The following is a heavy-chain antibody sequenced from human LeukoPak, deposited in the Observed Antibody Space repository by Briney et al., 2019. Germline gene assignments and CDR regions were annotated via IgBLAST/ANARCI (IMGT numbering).Heavy chain of an antibody. V-gene: IGHV3-53*01. J-gene: IGHJ3*02. Sequence: PGGSLRLSCAASGFTFSSYSMNWVRQAPGKGLEWVSVIYSGGSTYYADSVKGRFTISRDNSKNTLYLQMNSLRAEDTAVYYCARGGDYGGFDIWGQGTMVTVSS. CDR3: ARGGDYGGFDI. CDR2: IYSGGST. CDR1: GFTFSSYS. D-gene: IGHD4-17*01.